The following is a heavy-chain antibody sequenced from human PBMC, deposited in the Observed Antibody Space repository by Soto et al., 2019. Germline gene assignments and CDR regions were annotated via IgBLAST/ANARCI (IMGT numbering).Heavy chain of an antibody. D-gene: IGHD6-19*01. CDR3: AREGIAVAEPFDS. CDR2: ISSSSRYT. V-gene: IGHV3-11*06. CDR1: GFTFSDYY. J-gene: IGHJ4*02. Sequence: GGSLRLSCAASGFTFSDYYMCWIRQAQGKGLEWASYISSSSRYTTYADSVQGRFTISRDNAKKSLFLQMNSLRAEDTAIYYCAREGIAVAEPFDSWGQGTLVTVSS.